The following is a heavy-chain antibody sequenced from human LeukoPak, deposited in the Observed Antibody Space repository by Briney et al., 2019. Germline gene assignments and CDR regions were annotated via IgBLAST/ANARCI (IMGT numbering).Heavy chain of an antibody. D-gene: IGHD6-13*01. V-gene: IGHV3-23*01. CDR3: GKDEQGFEMQTSQ. J-gene: IGHJ4*02. CDR1: GFDFSSYA. CDR2: ITGSGGST. Sequence: GGSLRLSCAASGFDFSSYAVSWVRQAPGKGLEWVSAITGSGGSTYYADSVKGRFTVSRDNPSNTLYLQMNSLRAEDTAVCYGGKDEQGFEMQTSQWGQGPLATAPS.